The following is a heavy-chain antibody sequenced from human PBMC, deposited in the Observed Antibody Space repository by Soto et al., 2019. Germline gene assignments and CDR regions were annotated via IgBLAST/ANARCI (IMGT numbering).Heavy chain of an antibody. D-gene: IGHD3-22*01. CDR3: ARGHTYDNGGYQSFDS. CDR1: GFTFSDYY. Sequence: VQLVESGGGLGKPGGALRPSCAASGFTFSDYYMTCIRQAPGKGLKCASFISCSRNYTDDADSVKGRFTIPRDNAKNSLYWEMNSLRVEATAVYYCARGHTYDNGGYQSFDSWGHGTLVTVSS. V-gene: IGHV3-11*06. CDR2: ISCSRNYT. J-gene: IGHJ4*01.